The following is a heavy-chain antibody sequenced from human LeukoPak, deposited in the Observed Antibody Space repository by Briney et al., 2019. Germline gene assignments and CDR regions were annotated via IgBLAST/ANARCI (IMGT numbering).Heavy chain of an antibody. V-gene: IGHV3-23*01. CDR1: GFTFGSYA. CDR2: IFGSGGSA. D-gene: IGHD6-19*01. Sequence: WGSLRLSCEASGFTFGSYAMYGVRQAPGKVLEWVAGIFGSGGSAHYADSAKGRFTISRDNSKNTVYLQINSLRAEDTAVYYCGKTTTGYSSGQKPAWPVDYWGQGTLVTVSS. J-gene: IGHJ4*02. CDR3: GKTTTGYSSGQKPAWPVDY.